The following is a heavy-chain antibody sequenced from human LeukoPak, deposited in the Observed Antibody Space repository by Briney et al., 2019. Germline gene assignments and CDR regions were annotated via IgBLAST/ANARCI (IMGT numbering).Heavy chain of an antibody. Sequence: GGSLRLSCAASGFTFSSYAMHWVRQAPGKGLEYVSAISSNGGSTYYANSVKGRFTISTDNSKNTLYLQMGSLRAEDMAVYYCARSTYYYDSSGYYDYWGQGTLVTVSS. J-gene: IGHJ4*02. CDR2: ISSNGGST. D-gene: IGHD3-22*01. CDR1: GFTFSSYA. V-gene: IGHV3-64*01. CDR3: ARSTYYYDSSGYYDY.